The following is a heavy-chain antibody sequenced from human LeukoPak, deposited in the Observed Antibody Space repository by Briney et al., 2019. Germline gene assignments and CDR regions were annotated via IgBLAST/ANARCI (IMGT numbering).Heavy chain of an antibody. CDR2: ISSGAVTI. Sequence: TGGSLRLSCAASGFTFSDYYMTWIRQPPGKGLECLSYISSGAVTIYHADSVKGRFTISRDNAKNSLYLQMNSLRVEDTAVYYCVREKEPLAAAGTRGFEYWGQGTLVTVSS. CDR3: VREKEPLAAAGTRGFEY. J-gene: IGHJ4*02. CDR1: GFTFSDYY. V-gene: IGHV3-11*01. D-gene: IGHD6-25*01.